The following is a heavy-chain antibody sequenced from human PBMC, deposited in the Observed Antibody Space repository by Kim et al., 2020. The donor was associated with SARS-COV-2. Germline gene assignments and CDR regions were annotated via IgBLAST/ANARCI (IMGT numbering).Heavy chain of an antibody. Sequence: GESLKISCKGSGYSFTSYWIGWVRQMPGKGLEWMGIIYPGDSDTRYSPSFQGQVTISADKSISTAYLQWSSLKASDTAMYYCARHEVIPAAEEGYNWFDPWGQGTLVTVSS. CDR1: GYSFTSYW. CDR3: ARHEVIPAAEEGYNWFDP. CDR2: IYPGDSDT. D-gene: IGHD2-2*01. J-gene: IGHJ5*02. V-gene: IGHV5-51*01.